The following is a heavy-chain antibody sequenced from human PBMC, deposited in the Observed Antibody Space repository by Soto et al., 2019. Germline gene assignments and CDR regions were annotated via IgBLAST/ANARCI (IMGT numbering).Heavy chain of an antibody. D-gene: IGHD5-12*01. J-gene: IGHJ4*02. CDR3: VKGDGYAVVLVYFDR. CDR1: GFTFSSYA. V-gene: IGHV3-64D*06. CDR2: ISNNGGTT. Sequence: GGSLRLSCSASGFTFSSYAMHWVRQAPGKGLEYDSSISNNGGTTYYADSVKGRFTISRDNSKNTMYLQMASLRAEDTAVYYCVKGDGYAVVLVYFDRRGQGTLVNVSS.